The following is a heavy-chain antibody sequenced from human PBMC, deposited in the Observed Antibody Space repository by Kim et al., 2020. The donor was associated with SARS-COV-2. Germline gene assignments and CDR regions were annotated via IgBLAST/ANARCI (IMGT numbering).Heavy chain of an antibody. CDR1: GFTFSSYS. V-gene: IGHV3-21*01. Sequence: GGSLRLSCAASGFTFSSYSMNWVRQAPGKGLEWVSSISSSSSYIYYADSVKGRFTISRDNAKNSLYLQMNSLRVEDTAVYYCARDLYYYDSFGFDPWGQGTLVTVSS. CDR3: ARDLYYYDSFGFDP. J-gene: IGHJ5*02. CDR2: ISSSSSYI. D-gene: IGHD3-22*01.